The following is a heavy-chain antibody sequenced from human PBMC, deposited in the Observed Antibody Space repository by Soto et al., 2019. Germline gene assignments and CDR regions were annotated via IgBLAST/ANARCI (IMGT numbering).Heavy chain of an antibody. D-gene: IGHD3-22*01. CDR1: GGSFRGYY. CDR3: ATGIAAEYYYDGSGYYSDDY. Sequence: PSETLSLTCAVYGGSFRGYYWTWIRQPPGTGLEWIGEINHSGSTNYNPSLKSRVTISVDTSKNQFSLKLTSVTAADTAVYYCATGIAAEYYYDGSGYYSDDYWGQGTLVTVSS. CDR2: INHSGST. J-gene: IGHJ4*02. V-gene: IGHV4-34*01.